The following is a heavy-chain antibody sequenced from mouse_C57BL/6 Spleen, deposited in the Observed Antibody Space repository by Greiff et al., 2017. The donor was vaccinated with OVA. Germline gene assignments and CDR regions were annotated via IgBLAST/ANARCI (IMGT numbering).Heavy chain of an antibody. CDR1: GFTFSSYA. Sequence: EVQRVDSGEGLVKPGGSLKLSCAASGFTFSSYAMSWVRQTPEKRLEWVAYISSGGDYIYYADTVKGRFTISRDNARNTLYLQMSSLKSEDTAMYYCTRGAVYYDYGGGFDYWGQGTTLTVSS. CDR2: ISSGGDYI. V-gene: IGHV5-9-1*02. J-gene: IGHJ2*01. D-gene: IGHD2-4*01. CDR3: TRGAVYYDYGGGFDY.